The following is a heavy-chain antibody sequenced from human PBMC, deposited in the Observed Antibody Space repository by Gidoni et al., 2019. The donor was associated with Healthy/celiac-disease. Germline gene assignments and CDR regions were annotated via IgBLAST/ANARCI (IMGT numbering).Heavy chain of an antibody. CDR3: ASSNAPMTGLDY. CDR1: GGSISSYY. Sequence: QVQLQESGPGLVKPSETLSLTCPVSGGSISSYYWSWIRQPPGKGLEWIGYIYYSGSTNYNPSLKSRVTISVDTSKNQFSLKLSSVTAADTAVYYCASSNAPMTGLDYWGQGTLVTVSS. D-gene: IGHD3-9*01. V-gene: IGHV4-59*08. J-gene: IGHJ4*02. CDR2: IYYSGST.